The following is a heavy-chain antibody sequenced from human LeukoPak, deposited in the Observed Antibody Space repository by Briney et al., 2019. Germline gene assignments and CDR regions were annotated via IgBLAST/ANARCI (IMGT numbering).Heavy chain of an antibody. CDR2: ISSSSTI. CDR3: ARSKGKHYYYMDV. CDR1: GFTFSSYS. Sequence: PGGSLRLSCAASGFTFSSYSMNWVRQAPGKGLEWVSYISSSSTIYYADSVKGRFTISRDNAKNSLYLQMNSLRAEDTAVYYCARSKGKHYYYMDVWGKGTTVTVSS. D-gene: IGHD4-23*01. V-gene: IGHV3-48*01. J-gene: IGHJ6*03.